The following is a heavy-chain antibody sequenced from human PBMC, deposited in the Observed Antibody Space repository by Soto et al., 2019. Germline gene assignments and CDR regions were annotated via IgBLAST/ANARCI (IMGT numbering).Heavy chain of an antibody. Sequence: SVKVSCKASGGTFSSYAISWVRQAPGQGLEWMGGIIPIFGTANYAQKFQGRVTITADESTSTAYMELSSLRSEDTAVYYCVKDQGIGVPLIPPGYWGQGTLVTVSS. D-gene: IGHD2-15*01. CDR2: IIPIFGTA. V-gene: IGHV1-69*13. CDR1: GGTFSSYA. J-gene: IGHJ4*02. CDR3: VKDQGIGVPLIPPGY.